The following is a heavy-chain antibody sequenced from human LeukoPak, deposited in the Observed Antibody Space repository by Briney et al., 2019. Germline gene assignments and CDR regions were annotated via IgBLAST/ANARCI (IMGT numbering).Heavy chain of an antibody. CDR3: ARDSPYGTAGY. Sequence: GGSLRLSCAASGFTFSNYNMNWVRQASGKGLEWVSSISSSSSYIYYADSVKGRFTISRDNTKNSLYLQMNSLRAEDTAVYYCARDSPYGTAGYWGQGTLVTVSS. CDR1: GFTFSNYN. D-gene: IGHD2-8*02. V-gene: IGHV3-21*01. J-gene: IGHJ4*02. CDR2: ISSSSSYI.